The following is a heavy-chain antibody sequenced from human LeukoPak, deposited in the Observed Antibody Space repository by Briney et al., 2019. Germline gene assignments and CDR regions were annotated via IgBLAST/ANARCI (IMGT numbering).Heavy chain of an antibody. CDR1: GGTFSSYA. D-gene: IGHD2-15*01. V-gene: IGHV1-69*05. CDR3: ARAGLYCSGGSCYHYYFDY. J-gene: IGHJ4*02. CDR2: IIPIFGTA. Sequence: ASVEVSCKASGGTFSSYAISWVRQAPGQGLEWMGGIIPIFGTANYAQKFQGRVTITTDESTSTAYMELSSLRSEDTAVYYCARAGLYCSGGSCYHYYFDYWGQGTLVTVSS.